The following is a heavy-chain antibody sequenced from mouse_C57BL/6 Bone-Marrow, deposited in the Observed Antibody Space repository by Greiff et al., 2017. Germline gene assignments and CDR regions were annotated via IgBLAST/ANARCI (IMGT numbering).Heavy chain of an antibody. J-gene: IGHJ2*01. D-gene: IGHD1-1*01. Sequence: EVQRVESGAELVRPGASVKLSCTASGFNIKDDYMHWVKQRPEQGLEWIGWIDPETGDTEYASKFQGKATITADTSSNTAYLQLSSLTSEDTAFYYCTTHYYGSSCVYFDYWGQGTTLTVSS. V-gene: IGHV14-4*01. CDR3: TTHYYGSSCVYFDY. CDR2: IDPETGDT. CDR1: GFNIKDDY.